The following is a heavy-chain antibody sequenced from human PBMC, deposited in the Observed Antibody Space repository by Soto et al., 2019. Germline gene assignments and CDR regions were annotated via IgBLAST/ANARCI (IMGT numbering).Heavy chain of an antibody. Sequence: VQLLESGGGLVQPGGSLRLSCAASGFTFNNYAMNWVRQAPGKGLEWVSAIRNSGGFTYYADSVKGRFTISRDNSKNTLYLHMNSLRAEDTALYYCAKDHFETKGPYFVDYWGQGTLVTVSS. V-gene: IGHV3-23*01. J-gene: IGHJ4*02. CDR3: AKDHFETKGPYFVDY. CDR1: GFTFNNYA. D-gene: IGHD2-8*01. CDR2: IRNSGGFT.